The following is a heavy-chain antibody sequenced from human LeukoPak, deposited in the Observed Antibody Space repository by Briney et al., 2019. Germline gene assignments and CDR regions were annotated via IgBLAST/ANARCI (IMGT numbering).Heavy chain of an antibody. Sequence: SETLSLTCTVSGGSISSSSYYWGWIRQPPGKGLEWIGSIYYSGSTYYNPSLKSRVTISVDTSKNQFSLKLSSVTAADTAVYYCARDRRVETHRGNYNWFDPWGQGTLVTVSS. J-gene: IGHJ5*02. D-gene: IGHD5-12*01. CDR1: GGSISSSSYY. V-gene: IGHV4-39*07. CDR3: ARDRRVETHRGNYNWFDP. CDR2: IYYSGST.